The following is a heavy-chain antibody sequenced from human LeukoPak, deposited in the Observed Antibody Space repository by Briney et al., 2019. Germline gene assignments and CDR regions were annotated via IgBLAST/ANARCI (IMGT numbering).Heavy chain of an antibody. D-gene: IGHD1-26*01. CDR2: ISTSGST. J-gene: IGHJ3*02. CDR1: GGSINSYY. CDR3: ARGILFSYPRTAFDI. Sequence: SETLSLTCTVSGGSINSYYWSWIRQPAGKGLEWIGLISTSGSTNYNPSLKSRVTMSVDTSKNQFSLKLSSVTAADTAVYYCARGILFSYPRTAFDIWGQGTMVTVSS. V-gene: IGHV4-4*07.